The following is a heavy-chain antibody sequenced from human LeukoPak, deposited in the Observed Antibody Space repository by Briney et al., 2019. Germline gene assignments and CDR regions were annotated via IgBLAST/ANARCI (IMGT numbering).Heavy chain of an antibody. CDR1: GGSISSSSYY. J-gene: IGHJ4*02. V-gene: IGHV4-39*01. CDR2: IYYSGST. D-gene: IGHD6-13*01. CDR3: ARRCIAVAGTGIDY. Sequence: PSETLSLTCTVSGGSISSSSYYWGWIRQPPGKGLEWIGSIYYSGSTYYNPSLKSRVTISVDTSKNQFSLKLSSVTAADTAVYYCARRCIAVAGTGIDYWGQGTLVTVSS.